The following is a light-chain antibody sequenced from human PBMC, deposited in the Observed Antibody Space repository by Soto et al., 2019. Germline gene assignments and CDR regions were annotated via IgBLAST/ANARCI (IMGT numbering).Light chain of an antibody. CDR2: GAS. V-gene: IGKV3-15*01. J-gene: IGKJ1*01. CDR1: QSVRSY. CDR3: HQYDHWPQT. Sequence: EVVMTQSLATLSVSPGERATLSCGASQSVRSYLAWYQQKPGQAPRLLIHGASTRAPGIPARFSGSGSGTDFTLTISSLQSEDFAVYYCHQYDHWPQTFGQGTKV.